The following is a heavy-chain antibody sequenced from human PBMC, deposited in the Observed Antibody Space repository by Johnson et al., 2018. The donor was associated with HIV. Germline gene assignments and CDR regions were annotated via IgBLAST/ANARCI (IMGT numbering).Heavy chain of an antibody. J-gene: IGHJ3*02. V-gene: IGHV3-20*03. CDR2: INWNAGRT. CDR3: ARDISYDSSASQGAFDI. D-gene: IGHD3-22*01. Sequence: MKWVRQTPGMGLEWVSAINWNAGRTGYTDSVKGRFTLSRDNAKNSLYLQMNSLRAEDTALYYCARDISYDSSASQGAFDIWGQGTMVTVSS.